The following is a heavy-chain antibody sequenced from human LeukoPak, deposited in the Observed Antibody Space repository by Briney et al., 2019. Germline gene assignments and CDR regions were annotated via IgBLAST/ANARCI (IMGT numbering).Heavy chain of an antibody. CDR1: GGSISSYY. Sequence: PSETLSLTCTVSGGSISSYYCNWIRQPAGKGLEWIGRIYTSGSTSYNSSLKSRVTMSVDTSKNQFSLRLSSVTAADTAVYCCARDVGGYNYGYSLDYWGQGTLVSVSS. D-gene: IGHD5-18*01. J-gene: IGHJ4*02. V-gene: IGHV4-4*07. CDR2: IYTSGST. CDR3: ARDVGGYNYGYSLDY.